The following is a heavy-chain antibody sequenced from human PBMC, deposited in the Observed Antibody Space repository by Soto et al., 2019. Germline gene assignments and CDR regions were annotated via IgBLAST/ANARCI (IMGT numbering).Heavy chain of an antibody. D-gene: IGHD3-3*01. J-gene: IGHJ4*02. CDR1: GFTFSSYA. CDR2: ISGSGGST. CDR3: AKLASYDFWSGYGFFDY. V-gene: IGHV3-23*01. Sequence: GGSLRLSCAASGFTFSSYAMSWVRQAPGKGLEWVSAISGSGGSTYYADSVKGRFTISRDNSKNTLYLQMNSLRAEDTAVYYCAKLASYDFWSGYGFFDYWGQGSLVPVSS.